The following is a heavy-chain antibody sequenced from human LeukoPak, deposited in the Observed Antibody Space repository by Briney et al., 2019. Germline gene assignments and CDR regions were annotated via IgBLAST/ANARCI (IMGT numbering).Heavy chain of an antibody. CDR1: GGSISSSSYY. V-gene: IGHV4-39*07. J-gene: IGHJ4*02. Sequence: PSETLSLTCTVSGGSISSSSYYWGWIRRPPGKGLEWIGSIYYSGSTYYNPSLKSRVTISADTSKNQFSLKLNSLTTADTAVYYCTRGAGWLIDYWGQGILVTVSS. CDR3: TRGAGWLIDY. D-gene: IGHD3-16*01. CDR2: IYYSGST.